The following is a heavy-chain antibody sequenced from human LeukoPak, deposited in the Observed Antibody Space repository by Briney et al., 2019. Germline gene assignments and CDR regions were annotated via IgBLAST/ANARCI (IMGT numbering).Heavy chain of an antibody. V-gene: IGHV4-39*07. CDR3: ARVNLITIGAPFDL. Sequence: SGTLSLTCTVSGGSISSSSYYWGWIRQPPGKGLEWIGSIYYSGSTYYNPSLKSRVTISVDTSKNQFSLKLSSVTAADTAVYYCARVNLITIGAPFDLWGQGTMVTVSS. J-gene: IGHJ3*01. CDR1: GGSISSSSYY. CDR2: IYYSGST. D-gene: IGHD3-10*01.